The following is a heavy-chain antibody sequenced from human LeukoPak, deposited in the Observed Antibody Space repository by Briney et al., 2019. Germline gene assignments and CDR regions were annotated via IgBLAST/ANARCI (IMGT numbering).Heavy chain of an antibody. CDR3: ARVTSGGYLDS. D-gene: IGHD3-22*01. CDR1: GGSINSGSYY. CDR2: IYTSGST. J-gene: IGHJ4*02. Sequence: SETLSLTCTVSGGSINSGSYYWSWIRQPAGKGLEWIGRIYTSGSTNYNPSLKSRVSISVDTSKNQFSLKLNSVTAADTAVYYCARVTSGGYLDSWGQGTLVIVSS. V-gene: IGHV4-61*02.